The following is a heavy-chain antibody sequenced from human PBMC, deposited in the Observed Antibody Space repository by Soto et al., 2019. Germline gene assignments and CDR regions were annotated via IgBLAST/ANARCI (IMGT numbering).Heavy chain of an antibody. V-gene: IGHV4-59*11. J-gene: IGHJ4*02. CDR1: GGSINNHY. D-gene: IGHD2-8*01. Sequence: QVQLQESGPGLVKPSETLSLTCTVSGGSINNHYWSWIRQPPGKGLEWLGYVYYNGITNYNPSLKSRFPMSVDTSKNQWSLNLTPLTAANTAMYYCTRANWYSEYWGQGTLVTVSS. CDR3: TRANWYSEY. CDR2: VYYNGIT.